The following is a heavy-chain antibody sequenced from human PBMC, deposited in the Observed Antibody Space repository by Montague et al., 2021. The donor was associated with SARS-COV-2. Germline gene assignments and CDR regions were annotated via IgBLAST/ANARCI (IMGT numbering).Heavy chain of an antibody. CDR1: GGSFDSDNFF. CDR2: ISSGGRT. V-gene: IGHV4-39*01. CDR3: ARHRRYDVVTYYPDF. D-gene: IGHD3-9*01. Sequence: SETLSLTCSVSGGSFDSDNFFWGWIRQPPGKRLEWIGVISSGGRTFDNPSLKGRVTISVHTSRNQLSLNVKSVTAADTAVYYCARHRRYDVVTYYPDFWGQGILVTVSS. J-gene: IGHJ4*02.